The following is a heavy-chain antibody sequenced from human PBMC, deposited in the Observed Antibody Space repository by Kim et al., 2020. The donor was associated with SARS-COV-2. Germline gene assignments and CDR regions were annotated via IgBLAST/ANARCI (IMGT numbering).Heavy chain of an antibody. Sequence: GESLKISCKGSGYSFTSYWIGWVRQMPGKGLVWMGIIYPGDSDTRYSPSFQGQVTISADKSISTAYLQWSSLKASDTAMYYCARNHYGSGSYYNWFAFDIWGQGTMVTVSS. CDR3: ARNHYGSGSYYNWFAFDI. D-gene: IGHD3-10*01. J-gene: IGHJ3*02. CDR1: GYSFTSYW. V-gene: IGHV5-51*01. CDR2: IYPGDSDT.